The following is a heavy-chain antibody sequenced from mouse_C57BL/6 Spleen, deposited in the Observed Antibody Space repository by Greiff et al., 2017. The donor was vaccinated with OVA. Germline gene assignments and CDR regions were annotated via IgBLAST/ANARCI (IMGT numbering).Heavy chain of an antibody. V-gene: IGHV1-82*01. CDR2: IYPGDGDT. CDR3: APHSPFEV. CDR1: GYAFSSSW. J-gene: IGHJ1*03. Sequence: VQLQQSGPELVKPGASVKISCKASGYAFSSSWMNWVKQRPGKGLEWIGRIYPGDGDTNYNGKFKGKATLTADKSSSTAYMQLSSLTSEDSAVYFCAPHSPFEVWGTGTTVTVSS.